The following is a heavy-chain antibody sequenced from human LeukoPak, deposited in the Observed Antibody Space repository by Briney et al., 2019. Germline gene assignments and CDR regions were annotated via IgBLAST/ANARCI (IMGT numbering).Heavy chain of an antibody. V-gene: IGHV6-1*01. D-gene: IGHD3-10*01. CDR3: AGTNHYYGSGSYGY. Sequence: SQTLSLTCAISGDSVSSNSADWNWIRQSPSRGLEWLGRTYYRSKWYNDYAVSVKSRITINPDTSKNQFSLQLNSMTPEDTAVYFCAGTNHYYGSGSYGYWGQGTLVTVSS. J-gene: IGHJ4*02. CDR1: GDSVSSNSAD. CDR2: TYYRSKWYN.